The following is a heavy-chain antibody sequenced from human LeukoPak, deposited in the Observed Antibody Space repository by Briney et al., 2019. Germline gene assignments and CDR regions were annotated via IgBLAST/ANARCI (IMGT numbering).Heavy chain of an antibody. Sequence: GGSLRLSCAASGFTFSSYEMHWVRQAPGKGLEWVTLISYDGTNKYYADSVKGRFTVSRDNSNNTVFLQMQSLSAEDTAVYYCARVSGCSGGICTSLKYWGQGTLVTVSS. CDR2: ISYDGTNK. D-gene: IGHD2-15*01. V-gene: IGHV3-30*04. CDR3: ARVSGCSGGICTSLKY. J-gene: IGHJ4*02. CDR1: GFTFSSYE.